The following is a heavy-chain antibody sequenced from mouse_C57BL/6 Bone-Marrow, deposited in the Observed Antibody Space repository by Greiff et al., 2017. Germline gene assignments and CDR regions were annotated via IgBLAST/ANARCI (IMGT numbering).Heavy chain of an antibody. V-gene: IGHV1-66*01. Sequence: QVQLQQSGPELVKPGASVKISCKASGYSITSYYIHWVKQRPGQGLEWIGWIYPGSGNTKYTEKFKGKATLTADTSSSTAYLQLSSLTSEDSAVYYCAREWVYDVYFEYWGKGTTVTVSS. CDR2: IYPGSGNT. J-gene: IGHJ2*01. CDR1: GYSITSYY. D-gene: IGHD2-12*01. CDR3: AREWVYDVYFEY.